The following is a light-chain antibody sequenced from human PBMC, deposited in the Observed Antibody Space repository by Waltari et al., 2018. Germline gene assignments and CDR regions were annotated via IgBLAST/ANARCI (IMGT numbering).Light chain of an antibody. CDR1: QGVGRN. CDR2: YAS. J-gene: IGKJ4*01. CDR3: QQYNAWPPALT. V-gene: IGKV3D-15*01. Sequence: VMTQSPATLSVSPGETATLSCRASQGVGRNLAWYQQKPGQAPRLLISYASTRASGVPARFSGGGSGTDFTLTINTLQSEDFAIYYCQQYNAWPPALTFGGGTKIDIK.